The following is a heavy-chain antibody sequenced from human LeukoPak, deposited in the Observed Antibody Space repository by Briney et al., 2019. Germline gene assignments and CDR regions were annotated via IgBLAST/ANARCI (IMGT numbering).Heavy chain of an antibody. CDR3: ARRGYSSGWSVGF. CDR2: ISASGGST. Sequence: GGSLRLSCAASGFTFSSYAMSWVRQAPGKGLEWVSDISASGGSTHYADSVKGRFTISRDNSKNTLYLQMNSLRAEDTAVYYCARRGYSSGWSVGFWGQGTLVTVSS. V-gene: IGHV3-23*01. D-gene: IGHD6-19*01. CDR1: GFTFSSYA. J-gene: IGHJ4*02.